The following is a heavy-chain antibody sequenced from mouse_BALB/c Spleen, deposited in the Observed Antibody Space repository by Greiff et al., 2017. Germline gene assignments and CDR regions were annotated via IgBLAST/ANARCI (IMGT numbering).Heavy chain of an antibody. CDR3: ARSGGNYHFDY. CDR1: GYTFTSYW. Sequence: QVQLQQSGAELARPGASVKLSCKASGYTFTSYWMQWVKQRPGQGLEWIGAIYPGDGDTRYTQKFKGKATLTADKSSSTAYMQLSSLASEDSAVYYCARSGGNYHFDYWGQGTTLTVSS. D-gene: IGHD2-1*01. CDR2: IYPGDGDT. J-gene: IGHJ2*01. V-gene: IGHV1-87*01.